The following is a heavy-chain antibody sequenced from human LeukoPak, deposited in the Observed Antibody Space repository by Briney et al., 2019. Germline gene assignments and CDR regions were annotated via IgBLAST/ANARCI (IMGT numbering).Heavy chain of an antibody. CDR3: AREVTANGAFDI. J-gene: IGHJ3*02. V-gene: IGHV4-59*01. CDR2: IYYSGST. D-gene: IGHD2-21*02. CDR1: GVSITSYY. Sequence: SQTLSLTCTVSGVSITSYYSSWIRQPPGKGLEWIGDIYYSGSTNYTPSLKSRVTISVDTSRNQFSLKLSSVTAADTAVYYCAREVTANGAFDIWGQGTMVTVSS.